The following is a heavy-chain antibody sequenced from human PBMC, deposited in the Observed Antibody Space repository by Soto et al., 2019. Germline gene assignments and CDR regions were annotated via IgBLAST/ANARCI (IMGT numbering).Heavy chain of an antibody. D-gene: IGHD3-3*01. CDR3: PRAVYYDFLIGFNTHPYYFDD. CDR2: ISDDGSNT. CDR1: GFTFSRHT. J-gene: IGHJ4*02. Sequence: QVQLVESGGGVVQPGRSLRLSCAASGFTFSRHTMHWVRQAPGKGLEWVAAISDDGSNTYYADSVKGRFTISRDNSKNPLSLQMNSLSSEDPAVHHCPRAVYYDFLIGFNTHPYYFDDWGPGTLLTLSS. V-gene: IGHV3-30-3*01.